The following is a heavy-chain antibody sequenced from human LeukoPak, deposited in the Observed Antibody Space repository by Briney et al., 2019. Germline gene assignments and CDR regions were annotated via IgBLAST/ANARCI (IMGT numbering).Heavy chain of an antibody. CDR2: IIPIFGTA. CDR3: ARVYYDYVWGSYPNLGYFDY. D-gene: IGHD3-16*02. Sequence: GSSVKVSCKASGGTFSSYAISWVRQAPGQGLEWMGGIIPIFGTANYAQKFQGRVTITTDESTSTAYMELSSLRSEDTAVYYCARVYYDYVWGSYPNLGYFDYRGQGTLVTVSS. V-gene: IGHV1-69*05. CDR1: GGTFSSYA. J-gene: IGHJ4*02.